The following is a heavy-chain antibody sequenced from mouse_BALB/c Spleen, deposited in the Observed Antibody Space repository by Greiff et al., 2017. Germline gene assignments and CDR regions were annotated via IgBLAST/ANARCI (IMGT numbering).Heavy chain of an antibody. J-gene: IGHJ4*01. Sequence: EVQGVESGGGLVQPGGSRKLSCAASGFTFSSFGMHWVRQAPEKGLEWVAYISSGSSTIYYADTVKGRFTISRDNPKNTLFLQMTSLRSEDTAMYYCARGYYGSSPMDYWGQGTSVTVSS. CDR2: ISSGSSTI. V-gene: IGHV5-17*02. D-gene: IGHD1-1*01. CDR3: ARGYYGSSPMDY. CDR1: GFTFSSFG.